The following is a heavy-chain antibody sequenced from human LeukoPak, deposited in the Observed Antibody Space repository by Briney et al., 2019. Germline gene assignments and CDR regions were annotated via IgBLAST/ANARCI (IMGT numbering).Heavy chain of an antibody. CDR2: ISDSVGRT. V-gene: IGHV3-23*01. Sequence: GSLRLSCAVSGITLSNYGMSCVRQAPGKGLEWDASISDSVGRTKYAASVKGRFTISRANPKTTLFLQMNSLRAEDTAVYFCAKRAVVIRVVLVGFHKEAYYFDSWGQGALVTVSS. CDR1: GITLSNYG. D-gene: IGHD3/OR15-3a*01. CDR3: AKRAVVIRVVLVGFHKEAYYFDS. J-gene: IGHJ4*02.